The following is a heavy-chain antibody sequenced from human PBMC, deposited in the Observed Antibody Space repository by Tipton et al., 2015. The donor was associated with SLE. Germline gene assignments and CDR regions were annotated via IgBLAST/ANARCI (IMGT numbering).Heavy chain of an antibody. CDR1: GGSMSSSSYY. J-gene: IGHJ2*01. V-gene: IGHV4-39*02. D-gene: IGHD4-11*01. Sequence: TLSLTCTVSGGSMSSSSYYWGWFRPPPGKGLEWIGSIYYSGSTYYNPSLKSRVTISVDTSKNHFSLKLISVTAADTAVYYCAREFLNPVTTVHYYFDLWGRGTLVTVSP. CDR2: IYYSGST. CDR3: AREFLNPVTTVHYYFDL.